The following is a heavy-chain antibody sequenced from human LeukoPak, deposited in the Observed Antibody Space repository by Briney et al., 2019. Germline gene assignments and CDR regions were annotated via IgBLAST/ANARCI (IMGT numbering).Heavy chain of an antibody. J-gene: IGHJ4*02. CDR1: GYSIRSGFY. Sequence: SETLSLTCTVSGYSIRSGFYWGWIRQPPGKGLEWIGDIYHSGITYYTPSLKSRVTISVDTSKNQFSLKLSSVTAADTAVYYCASHEGNTMIVDWGQGTLVTVSS. CDR3: ASHEGNTMIVD. V-gene: IGHV4-38-2*02. D-gene: IGHD3-22*01. CDR2: IYHSGIT.